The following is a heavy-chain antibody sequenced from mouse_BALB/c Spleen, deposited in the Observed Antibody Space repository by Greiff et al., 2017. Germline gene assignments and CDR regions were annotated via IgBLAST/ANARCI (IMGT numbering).Heavy chain of an antibody. CDR3: ARGDDGYNLYAMDY. CDR1: GYTFTDYN. Sequence: EVQLQQSGPELVKPGASVKIPCKASGYTFTDYNMDWVKQSHGKSLEWIGDINPNNGGTIYNQKFKGKATLTVDKSSSTAYMELRSLTSEDTAVYYCARGDDGYNLYAMDYWGQGTSVTVSS. V-gene: IGHV1-18*01. J-gene: IGHJ4*01. D-gene: IGHD2-3*01. CDR2: INPNNGGT.